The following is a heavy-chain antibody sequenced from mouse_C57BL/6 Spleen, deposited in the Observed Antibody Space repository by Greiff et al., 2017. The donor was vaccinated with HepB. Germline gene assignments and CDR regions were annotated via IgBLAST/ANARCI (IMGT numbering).Heavy chain of an antibody. CDR3: ARAGDDGDYYAMDY. J-gene: IGHJ4*01. CDR1: GYTFTDYN. V-gene: IGHV1-22*01. D-gene: IGHD2-12*01. CDR2: INPNNGGT. Sequence: DVQLQESGPELVKPGASVKMSCKASGYTFTDYNMHWVKQSHGKSLEWIGYINPNNGGTSYNQKFKGKATLTVNKSSSTAYMELRSLTSEDSAVYYCARAGDDGDYYAMDYWGQGTSVTVSS.